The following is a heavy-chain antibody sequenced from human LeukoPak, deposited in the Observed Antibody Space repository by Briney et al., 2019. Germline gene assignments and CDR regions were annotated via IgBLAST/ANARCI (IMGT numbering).Heavy chain of an antibody. D-gene: IGHD5-12*01. Sequence: ASVKVSCKASGYTFTGYYIHWVRQAPGQGLEWVGWINPNSGGTNFAQKFQGRFTMTRDTSTTTAYMELSSLRSDDTAVYYCAGARMGSAYDYFDYWAREPWSPSPQ. V-gene: IGHV1-2*02. CDR2: INPNSGGT. CDR3: AGARMGSAYDYFDY. CDR1: GYTFTGYY. J-gene: IGHJ4*02.